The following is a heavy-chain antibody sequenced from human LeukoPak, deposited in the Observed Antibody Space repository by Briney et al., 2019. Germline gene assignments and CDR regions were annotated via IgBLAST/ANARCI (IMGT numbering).Heavy chain of an antibody. V-gene: IGHV1-18*04. Sequence: ASVKVSCKASGYTFTSYGISWVRQAPGQGLEWMGWISAYNGNTNCAQKLQGRVTMTTDTSTSTAYMELRSLRSDDTAVYYCARIDYGDYLGDYWGQGTLVTVSS. CDR3: ARIDYGDYLGDY. CDR1: GYTFTSYG. J-gene: IGHJ4*02. D-gene: IGHD4-17*01. CDR2: ISAYNGNT.